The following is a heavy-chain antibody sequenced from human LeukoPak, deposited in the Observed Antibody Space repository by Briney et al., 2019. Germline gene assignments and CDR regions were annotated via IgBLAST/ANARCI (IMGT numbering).Heavy chain of an antibody. D-gene: IGHD2/OR15-2a*01. V-gene: IGHV3-43*02. Sequence: GGSLRLSCAASGFTIGPYAMYWVRQGPGGGLEWVSVIKADGSGTFYADSVMGRFTTHRDNSKNSLYLQMNSLTSEDTALYYCATWAFYHNLVVWGQGTTVIVSS. CDR2: IKADGSGT. CDR1: GFTIGPYA. J-gene: IGHJ6*02. CDR3: ATWAFYHNLVV.